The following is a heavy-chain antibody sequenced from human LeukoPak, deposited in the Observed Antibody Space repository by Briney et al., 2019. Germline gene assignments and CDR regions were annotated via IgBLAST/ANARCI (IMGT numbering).Heavy chain of an antibody. V-gene: IGHV3-30*04. J-gene: IGHJ4*02. CDR2: ISYDGSNK. Sequence: GGSLRLSCAASGFTFSSYAMHWVRQAPGKGLEWVAVISYDGSNKYYADSVKGRFTISRDNAKNSLYLQMNSLRAEDTAVYYCAREGLDRGYFDYWGQGSLVTVSS. CDR1: GFTFSSYA. D-gene: IGHD1-14*01. CDR3: AREGLDRGYFDY.